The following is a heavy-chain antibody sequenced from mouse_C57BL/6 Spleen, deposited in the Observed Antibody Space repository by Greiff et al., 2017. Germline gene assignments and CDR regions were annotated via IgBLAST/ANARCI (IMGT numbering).Heavy chain of an antibody. CDR2: ILPGSGST. V-gene: IGHV1-9*01. CDR3: ARSSLYDSTLYDFDY. Sequence: QVQLQQSGAELMKPGASVKLSCKASGYTFTGYWIEWVKQRPGHGLEWIGEILPGSGSTNYNEKFKGKATFTADTSSNTAYMQLSSLTTKDSAIYYCARSSLYDSTLYDFDYWGQGTTLTVSS. D-gene: IGHD1-1*01. J-gene: IGHJ2*01. CDR1: GYTFTGYW.